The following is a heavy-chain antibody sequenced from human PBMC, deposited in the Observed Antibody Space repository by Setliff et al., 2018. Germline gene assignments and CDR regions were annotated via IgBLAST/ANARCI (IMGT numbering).Heavy chain of an antibody. D-gene: IGHD3-10*01. CDR3: AKDDQIRGHNLDY. Sequence: PGGSLRLSCAASGFTFSSYGMHWVRQAPGKGLEWVAFIRYDGSNKYYADSVKGRFTISRDNSNNTLYLQMNSLRADDTATYYCAKDDQIRGHNLDYWGQGTLVTVSS. CDR1: GFTFSSYG. V-gene: IGHV3-30*02. J-gene: IGHJ4*02. CDR2: IRYDGSNK.